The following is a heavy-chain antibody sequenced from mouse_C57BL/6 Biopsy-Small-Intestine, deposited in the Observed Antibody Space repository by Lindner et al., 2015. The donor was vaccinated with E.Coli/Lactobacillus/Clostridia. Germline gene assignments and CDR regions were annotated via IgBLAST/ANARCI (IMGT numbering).Heavy chain of an antibody. J-gene: IGHJ3*01. D-gene: IGHD1-1*01. CDR1: IHFSDYG. CDR2: ISSGSSTI. CDR3: ARPLYHGSSHFAY. V-gene: IGHV5-17*01. Sequence: VQLQESWGRLSEAWRVPETLLCSLWIHFSDYGMHWVRQAPEKGLEWVAFISSGSSTIYYADTVKGRFTISRDNAKNTLFLQMTSLRSEDTAMYYCARPLYHGSSHFAYWGQGTLVTVSA.